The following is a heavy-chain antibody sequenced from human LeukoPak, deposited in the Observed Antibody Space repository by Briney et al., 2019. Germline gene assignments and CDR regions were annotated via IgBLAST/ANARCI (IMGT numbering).Heavy chain of an antibody. J-gene: IGHJ4*02. CDR1: GFTVSSNY. D-gene: IGHD4-23*01. Sequence: GGSLRLSCAASGFTVSSNYMNWVRQAPGKGLESVSVIYRGGGTYYADSVKGRFTISRDNSKNTLYLQMNSLRAEDTAVYYCAKADGNSGGYYFDYWGQGTLVTVSS. V-gene: IGHV3-53*01. CDR3: AKADGNSGGYYFDY. CDR2: IYRGGGT.